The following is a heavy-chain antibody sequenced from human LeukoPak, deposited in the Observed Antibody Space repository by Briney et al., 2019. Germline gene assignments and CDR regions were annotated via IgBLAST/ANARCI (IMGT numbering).Heavy chain of an antibody. J-gene: IGHJ4*02. D-gene: IGHD1-1*01. CDR3: AGVKSDNFYFDY. Sequence: SETLPLTCTVSGYSVSSDHYWDWIRQPPGKGMEWIGTIYHLGNTHYNPSLKSRVTITVDTLKNQISLKLDSLTATDTAVYYCAGVKSDNFYFDYWGQGILVTVSS. CDR1: GYSVSSDHY. V-gene: IGHV4-38-2*02. CDR2: IYHLGNT.